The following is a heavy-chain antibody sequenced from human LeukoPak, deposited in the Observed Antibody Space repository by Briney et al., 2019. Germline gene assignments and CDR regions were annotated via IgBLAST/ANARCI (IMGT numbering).Heavy chain of an antibody. V-gene: IGHV1-2*02. Sequence: GASVKVSCKASGYTFIGYYMHWVRQAPGQGLEWMGWINPHSGGTKYAQKFQGRVTMTSDASISTAYMELSSLSSDDTAVCYCARGPSSTITAGFFDYWGQGTLVTVSS. CDR2: INPHSGGT. D-gene: IGHD1-20*01. CDR1: GYTFIGYY. J-gene: IGHJ4*02. CDR3: ARGPSSTITAGFFDY.